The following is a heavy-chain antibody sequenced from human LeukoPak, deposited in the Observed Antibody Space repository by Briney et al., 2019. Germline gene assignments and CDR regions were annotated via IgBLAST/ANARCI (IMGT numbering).Heavy chain of an antibody. CDR3: ARDGTYCNPVVGIDY. CDR2: ISSSSSTI. J-gene: IGHJ4*02. D-gene: IGHD1-26*01. CDR1: GFTFSSYS. Sequence: PGGSLRLSCAASGFTFSSYSMNWVRQAPGKGLEWVSYISSSSSTIYYADSVKGRFTISRDNAKNSLYLQMNSLRAEDTAVYYCARDGTYCNPVVGIDYWGQGTLVTASS. V-gene: IGHV3-48*01.